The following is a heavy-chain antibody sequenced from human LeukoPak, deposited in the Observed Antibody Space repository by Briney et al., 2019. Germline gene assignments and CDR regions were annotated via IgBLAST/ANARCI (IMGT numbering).Heavy chain of an antibody. Sequence: GGSLRLSCAASGFTVSSNYMTWVRQAPGKGLEWVSTLYNGGSPHYADSVKGRFTISSDKSMNTLFLQMNSLRAEDTAVYYCARAQDYCSGGSCYGYFQHWGQGSLVTVSS. V-gene: IGHV3-53*01. CDR3: ARAQDYCSGGSCYGYFQH. J-gene: IGHJ1*01. CDR2: LYNGGSP. CDR1: GFTVSSNY. D-gene: IGHD2-15*01.